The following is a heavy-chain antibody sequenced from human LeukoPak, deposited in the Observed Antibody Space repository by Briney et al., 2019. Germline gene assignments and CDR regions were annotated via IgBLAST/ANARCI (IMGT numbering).Heavy chain of an antibody. D-gene: IGHD2-15*01. V-gene: IGHV3-64*01. CDR2: ISSNGGST. Sequence: GGSLRLSCAASGFTFSSYAMHWVRQAPGKGLEYVSAISSNGGSTYYANSVKGRFTISRDNSKNTLYLQMGSLRAEDMAVYYCARGIGYCSGGSCYSLGYYYYYMDVWGKGTTVTVSS. J-gene: IGHJ6*03. CDR1: GFTFSSYA. CDR3: ARGIGYCSGGSCYSLGYYYYYMDV.